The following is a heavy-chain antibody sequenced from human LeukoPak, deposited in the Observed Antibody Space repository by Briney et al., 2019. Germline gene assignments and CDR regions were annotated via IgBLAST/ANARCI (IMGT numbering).Heavy chain of an antibody. CDR1: GGSFSGYY. CDR3: ARGAYSSSWYRSLSWFDP. CDR2: INHSGST. V-gene: IGHV4-34*01. Sequence: SETLSLTCAVYGGSFSGYYWSWIRQPPGKGLEWIGEINHSGSTNYNPSLKSRVTISVDTSKNQFSLKLSSVTAADTAVYYCARGAYSSSWYRSLSWFDPWGQGTLVTVSS. D-gene: IGHD6-13*01. J-gene: IGHJ5*02.